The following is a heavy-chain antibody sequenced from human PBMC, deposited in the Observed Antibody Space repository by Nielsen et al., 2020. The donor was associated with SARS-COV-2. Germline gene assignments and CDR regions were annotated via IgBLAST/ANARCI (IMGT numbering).Heavy chain of an antibody. D-gene: IGHD6-13*01. J-gene: IGHJ2*01. CDR3: ARDAGIAAAGTYWYFDL. V-gene: IGHV3-7*01. CDR2: IKQDGSEK. CDR1: GFTFSSYW. Sequence: GESLKISCAASGFTFSSYWMSWVRQAPGKGLEWVANIKQDGSEKYYVDSVKGRFTISRDNAKNSLYLQMNSLRAEDTAVYYCARDAGIAAAGTYWYFDLWGRGTLVTVSS.